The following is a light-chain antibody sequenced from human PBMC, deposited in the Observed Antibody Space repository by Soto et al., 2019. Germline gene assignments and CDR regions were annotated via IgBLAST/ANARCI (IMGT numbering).Light chain of an antibody. CDR2: GAS. CDR1: QGVSRK. CDR3: QQYHTWPIT. V-gene: IGKV3-15*01. Sequence: DIVMTQSPATLSVAPGERVTFSCRASQGVSRKLAWYQHKPGQAPRLLISGASTGATGIPARFSGSGSGTEFTLTISSLQSEDCAIYYCQQYHTWPITFCGGTKVDI. J-gene: IGKJ4*01.